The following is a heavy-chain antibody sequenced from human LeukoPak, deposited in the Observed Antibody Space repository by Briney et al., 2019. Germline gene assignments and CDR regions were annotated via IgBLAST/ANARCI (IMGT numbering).Heavy chain of an antibody. CDR2: IYYSGST. V-gene: IGHV4-39*01. D-gene: IGHD3-16*01. Sequence: PSETLSLTCTVSGGSISSSSYYWGWIRQPPGTGLEWIGSIYYSGSTYYNPSLKSRVTISVDTSKNQFSLKLSSVTAADTAVYYCARSHYDYRTGRYFDYWGQGTLVTVSS. CDR1: GGSISSSSYY. J-gene: IGHJ4*02. CDR3: ARSHYDYRTGRYFDY.